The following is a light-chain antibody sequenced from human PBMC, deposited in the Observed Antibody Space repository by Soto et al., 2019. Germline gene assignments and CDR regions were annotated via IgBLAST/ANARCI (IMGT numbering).Light chain of an antibody. Sequence: DIQMTQSPSSLSASVGDRVTITCRASQSISSYLNWYQQKPGKAPKLLIYAASSLQSGVPSRFSGSGSGTDFTLTISSLQTEDFAHYYCQQDYSTPPTFGKGTKVEIK. CDR1: QSISSY. CDR2: AAS. J-gene: IGKJ1*01. CDR3: QQDYSTPPT. V-gene: IGKV1-39*01.